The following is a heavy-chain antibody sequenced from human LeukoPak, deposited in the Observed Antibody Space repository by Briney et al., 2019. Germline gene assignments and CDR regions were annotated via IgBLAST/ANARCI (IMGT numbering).Heavy chain of an antibody. CDR1: GYTFTSYY. CDR2: INPSGGST. CDR3: AREGLGYCSSTSCPYGMDV. D-gene: IGHD2-2*01. Sequence: ASVKVSCKASGYTFTSYYMHWVRQAPGQGLEWMGLINPSGGSTSYAQKFQGRVTMTRDTSTSTVYMELSSLRSEDTAVYYRAREGLGYCSSTSCPYGMDVWGQGTTVTVSS. V-gene: IGHV1-46*01. J-gene: IGHJ6*02.